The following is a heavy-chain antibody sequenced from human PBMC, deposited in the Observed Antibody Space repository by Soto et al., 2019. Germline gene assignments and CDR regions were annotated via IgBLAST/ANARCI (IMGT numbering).Heavy chain of an antibody. CDR3: ARIPQPQKRRGAYGSGSYRRWGDYYYGMDV. Sequence: ASVKVSCKASGGTFSSYAISWVRQAPGQGLEWMGGIIPIFGTANYAQKFQGRVTITADESTSTAYMELSSLGSEDTAVYYCARIPQPQKRRGAYGSGSYRRWGDYYYGMDVWGLGTTVTVSS. D-gene: IGHD3-10*01. CDR1: GGTFSSYA. J-gene: IGHJ6*02. V-gene: IGHV1-69*13. CDR2: IIPIFGTA.